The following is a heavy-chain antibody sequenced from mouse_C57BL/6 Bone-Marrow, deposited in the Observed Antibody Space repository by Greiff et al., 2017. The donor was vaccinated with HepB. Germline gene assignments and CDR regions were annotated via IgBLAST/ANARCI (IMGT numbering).Heavy chain of an antibody. D-gene: IGHD2-4*01. CDR3: ARDYDYDGYYAMDY. Sequence: VQLKESGPGLVKPSQTVFLTCTVTGISITTGNYRWSWIRQFPGNKLEWIGYIYYSGTITYNPSLTSRTTITRDTPKNQFFLEMNSLTAEDTATYYCARDYDYDGYYAMDYWGQGTSVTVSS. J-gene: IGHJ4*01. CDR2: IYYSGTI. V-gene: IGHV3-5*01. CDR1: GISITTGNYR.